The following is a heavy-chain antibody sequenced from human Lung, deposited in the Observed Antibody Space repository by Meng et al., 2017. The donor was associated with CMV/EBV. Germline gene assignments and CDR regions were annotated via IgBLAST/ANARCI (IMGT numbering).Heavy chain of an antibody. CDR1: GCTFSNYP. CDR2: FIPIFGTP. J-gene: IGHJ5*02. V-gene: IGHV1-69*05. Sequence: SSVKVSCKASGCTFSNYPVSWVRHAPGLGLEWMGGFIPIFGTPNYAQKFQGRLTITTDESTSTAYMALNSLRSEDTAVYYCATEGPLNWFDRWGQGTLVTVSS. CDR3: ATEGPLNWFDR.